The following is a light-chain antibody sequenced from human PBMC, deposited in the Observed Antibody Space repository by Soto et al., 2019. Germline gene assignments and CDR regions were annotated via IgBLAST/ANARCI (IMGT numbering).Light chain of an antibody. V-gene: IGKV3-11*01. J-gene: IGKJ2*01. CDR2: DAS. CDR3: QQRSNWPSMYT. CDR1: QSVSSY. Sequence: EIVLTQSPATLSLSPGERATLSCRASQSVSSYLAWYQQKPGQAPRLLIYDASNRATGIPARFSGSGSGTDFTLTISSLDPEDFAVYYCQQRSNWPSMYTFGQGTKLEIK.